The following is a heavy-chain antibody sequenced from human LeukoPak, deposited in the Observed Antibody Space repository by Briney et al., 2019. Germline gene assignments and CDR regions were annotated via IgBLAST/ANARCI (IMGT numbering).Heavy chain of an antibody. V-gene: IGHV4-39*01. J-gene: IGHJ4*02. Sequence: SETLSLTCTVSGGSNISDTYYWGWIRQPPGKGLEWIGSIYYSGSTYYNPSLKSRVTISVDTSKNQFSLKLSSVTAADTAVYYCARKQSHYYDSSVMLYFDYWGQGTLVTVSS. CDR3: ARKQSHYYDSSVMLYFDY. D-gene: IGHD3-22*01. CDR1: GGSNISDTYY. CDR2: IYYSGST.